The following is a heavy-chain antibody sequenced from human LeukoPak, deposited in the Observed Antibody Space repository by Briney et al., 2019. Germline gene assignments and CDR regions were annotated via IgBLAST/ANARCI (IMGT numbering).Heavy chain of an antibody. Sequence: AGGSLRLSCAASGFTFSSYAMSWVRQAPGKGLEWVSAISGSGGSTYYADSVKGRFTISRDNSKNTLYLQMNSLRAEDTAVYYCAKDLPIVVVPAAYFDYWGQGTLVTVSS. J-gene: IGHJ4*02. D-gene: IGHD2-2*01. CDR1: GFTFSSYA. CDR2: ISGSGGST. CDR3: AKDLPIVVVPAAYFDY. V-gene: IGHV3-23*01.